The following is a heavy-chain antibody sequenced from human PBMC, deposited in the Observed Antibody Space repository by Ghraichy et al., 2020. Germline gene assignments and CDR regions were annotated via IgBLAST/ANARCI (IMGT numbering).Heavy chain of an antibody. CDR1: GFTFSTYW. D-gene: IGHD6-13*01. CDR3: ARQGGIAAAGLVY. V-gene: IGHV3-7*01. CDR2: IKPDGSEK. J-gene: IGHJ4*02. Sequence: GSLRLSCATSGFTFSTYWMSWVRQAPGKGLEWVANIKPDGSEKYYVDSVKGRFTISRDNAENSLFLQMNSLRAEDTAVYYCARQGGIAAAGLVYWGQGTLVTVSS.